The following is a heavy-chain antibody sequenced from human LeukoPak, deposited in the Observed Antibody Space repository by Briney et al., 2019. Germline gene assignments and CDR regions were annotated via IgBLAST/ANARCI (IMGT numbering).Heavy chain of an antibody. D-gene: IGHD1-14*01. CDR2: IHHTGFT. Sequence: SETLSLTCAVSGYPFTSGFYWSWIRQTPGGGLEWIGTIHHTGFTMYSPSLKRRVTISVDTSKNHFSLNVTFVTAADTAVYYCARHGNHRFNRLDPWGQGTLVTVSS. V-gene: IGHV4-38-2*01. J-gene: IGHJ5*02. CDR1: GYPFTSGFY. CDR3: ARHGNHRFNRLDP.